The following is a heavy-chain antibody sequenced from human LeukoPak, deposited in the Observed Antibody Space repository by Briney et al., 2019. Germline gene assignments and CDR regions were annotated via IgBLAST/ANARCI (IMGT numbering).Heavy chain of an antibody. J-gene: IGHJ6*03. CDR1: GFTFSDYY. CDR3: ARTDRNYYMDV. V-gene: IGHV3-11*04. Sequence: GGSLRLSCAASGFTFSDYYMTWIRQAPGEGLEWVSYISSTGSTTYYADSVKGRFTISRDNARKSLYLQMNSLRADDTAVYYCARTDRNYYMDVWGKGPRSPSP. CDR2: ISSTGSTT.